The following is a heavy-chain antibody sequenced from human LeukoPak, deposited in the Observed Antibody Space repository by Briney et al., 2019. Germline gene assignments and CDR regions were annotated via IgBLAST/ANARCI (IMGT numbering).Heavy chain of an antibody. J-gene: IGHJ4*02. CDR3: ARESGRDYYGSGSYLFDY. CDR2: IYYSGST. Sequence: ASETLSLTCTVSGGSISSYYWSWIRQPPGKGLEWIGYIYYSGSTNYNPSLKSRVTISVDTSKNQFSLKLSSVTAADTAVYYCARESGRDYYGSGSYLFDYWGQGTLVTVSS. CDR1: GGSISSYY. D-gene: IGHD3-10*01. V-gene: IGHV4-59*01.